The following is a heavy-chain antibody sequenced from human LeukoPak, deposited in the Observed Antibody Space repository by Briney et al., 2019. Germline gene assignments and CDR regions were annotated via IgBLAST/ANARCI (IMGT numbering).Heavy chain of an antibody. V-gene: IGHV1-8*01. CDR3: AAGLGGLHFD. D-gene: IGHD3-9*01. CDR1: GYTFTSYD. J-gene: IGHJ4*02. Sequence: ASVKVSCKASGYTFTSYDINWVRQATGQGLEWMGWMNPNSGNTGYAQKFQGRVTMTRDMSTSTVYMELSSLRSEDTAVYFCAAGLGGLHFDGGQGTLVTVSS. CDR2: MNPNSGNT.